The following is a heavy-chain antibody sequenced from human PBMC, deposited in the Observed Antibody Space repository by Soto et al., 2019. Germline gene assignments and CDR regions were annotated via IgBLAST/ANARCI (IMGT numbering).Heavy chain of an antibody. CDR3: ASSGYSSSWLRNYYGLDV. D-gene: IGHD6-13*01. J-gene: IGHJ6*02. Sequence: SSETLSLTCTVAGGSVSSGSYYWSWIRQPPGKGLEWIGYIYYSGSTNYNPSLKSRVTISVDTSKNQFSLKLSSVTAADTAVYYCASSGYSSSWLRNYYGLDVWGQGTTVTVSS. V-gene: IGHV4-61*01. CDR2: IYYSGST. CDR1: GGSVSSGSYY.